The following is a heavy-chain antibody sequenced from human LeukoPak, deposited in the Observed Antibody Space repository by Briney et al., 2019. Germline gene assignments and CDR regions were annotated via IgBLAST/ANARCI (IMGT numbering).Heavy chain of an antibody. CDR3: ARLYHYYDSSGYYPHFDY. J-gene: IGHJ4*02. CDR2: IYYSGST. Sequence: PSETLSLTCTVSGGSISSYYWSWIRQPPGKGLEWIGYIYYSGSTNYNPSLKSRVTISVETSKNQFSLKLSSVTAADTAVYYCARLYHYYDSSGYYPHFDYWGQGTLVTVSS. V-gene: IGHV4-59*01. CDR1: GGSISSYY. D-gene: IGHD3-22*01.